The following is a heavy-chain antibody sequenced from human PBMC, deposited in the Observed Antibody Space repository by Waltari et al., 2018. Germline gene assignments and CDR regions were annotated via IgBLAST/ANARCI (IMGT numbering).Heavy chain of an antibody. CDR2: ISYDGSNK. CDR1: GFTFSSYG. V-gene: IGHV3-30*18. CDR3: AKESSIAARFYYYGMDV. D-gene: IGHD6-6*01. Sequence: QVQLVESGGGVVQPGRSLRLSCAASGFTFSSYGMHWVRLAPGKGLEWVAVISYDGSNKYYADSVKGRFTISRDNSKNTLYLQMNSLRAEDTAVYYCAKESSIAARFYYYGMDVWGQGTTVTVSS. J-gene: IGHJ6*02.